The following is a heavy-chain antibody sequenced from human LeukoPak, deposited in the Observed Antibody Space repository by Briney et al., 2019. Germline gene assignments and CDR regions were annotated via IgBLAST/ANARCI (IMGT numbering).Heavy chain of an antibody. J-gene: IGHJ3*02. CDR2: ISSSGSTI. Sequence: GGSLRLSCAASGFTFSDYYMSWIRQAPGKGLEWVSYISSSGSTIYYADSVKGRFTTSRDNAKNSLYLQMNSLRAEDTAVYYCARRIAAAGLLAFDIWGQGTMVTVSS. CDR3: ARRIAAAGLLAFDI. CDR1: GFTFSDYY. D-gene: IGHD6-13*01. V-gene: IGHV3-11*04.